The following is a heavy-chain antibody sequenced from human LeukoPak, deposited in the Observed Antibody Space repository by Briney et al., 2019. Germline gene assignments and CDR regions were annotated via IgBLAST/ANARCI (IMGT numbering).Heavy chain of an antibody. CDR1: GVSFSSFA. Sequence: GGSLRLSCAASGVSFSSFAINWIRQPPGKGLEWVSDISGSGGSTYYADSVRRRFTLSRDTSQNTVFLQMKSLRGEDTAVYYCAKVRFPTSSPHYDYWGQGTLVTDSS. D-gene: IGHD6-6*01. J-gene: IGHJ4*02. V-gene: IGHV3-23*01. CDR3: AKVRFPTSSPHYDY. CDR2: ISGSGGST.